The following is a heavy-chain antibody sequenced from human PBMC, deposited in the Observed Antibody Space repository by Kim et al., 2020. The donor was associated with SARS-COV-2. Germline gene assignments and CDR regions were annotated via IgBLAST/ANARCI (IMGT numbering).Heavy chain of an antibody. Sequence: KFQGRVTMTEDTSTDTAYMELSSLRSEDTAVYYCATWVAEPNHEEYYFDYWGQGTLVTVSS. CDR3: ATWVAEPNHEEYYFDY. J-gene: IGHJ4*02. D-gene: IGHD2-15*01. V-gene: IGHV1-24*01.